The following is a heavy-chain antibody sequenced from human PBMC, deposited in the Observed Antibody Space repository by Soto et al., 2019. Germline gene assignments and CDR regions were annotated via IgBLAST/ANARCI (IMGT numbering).Heavy chain of an antibody. CDR3: ARGVDTSGYSAGDAFDI. J-gene: IGHJ3*02. Sequence: ASVKVSCKASGYKFSNHDFSWVRQAPGQGLEWMGMISAYNGNTNYAQNLQGRVTMTTDTSTSTAYMELRSLRSDDTAVYYCARGVDTSGYSAGDAFDIWGQGTMVTVSS. V-gene: IGHV1-18*01. CDR1: GYKFSNHD. CDR2: ISAYNGNT. D-gene: IGHD3-22*01.